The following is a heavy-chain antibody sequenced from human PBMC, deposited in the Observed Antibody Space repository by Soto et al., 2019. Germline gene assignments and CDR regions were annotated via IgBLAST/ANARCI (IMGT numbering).Heavy chain of an antibody. CDR3: ARDFVYDSNGYYSVLFDP. V-gene: IGHV1-18*01. CDR1: GYTFTSYV. Sequence: SSVKVSCKASGYTFTSYVISWVRQAPGQGLEWMGWISAYNGNTNYAQKLQGRVTMTTDTSTSTAYMELRSLRSDDTAVYYCARDFVYDSNGYYSVLFDPWGQGTLGTVSS. CDR2: ISAYNGNT. D-gene: IGHD3-22*01. J-gene: IGHJ5*02.